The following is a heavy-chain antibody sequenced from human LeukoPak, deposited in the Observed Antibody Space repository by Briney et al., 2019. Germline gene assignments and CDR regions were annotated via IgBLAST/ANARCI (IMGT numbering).Heavy chain of an antibody. CDR1: GGSISSYY. Sequence: PSETLSLTCTVSGGSISSYYRSWIRQSPGKGLEWIGYIYYSGSTNYNPSLKSRVTISVDTSKNQFSLKLSSVTAADTAVYYCARGGIAAAGKAEVDYWGQGTLVTVSS. J-gene: IGHJ4*02. V-gene: IGHV4-59*01. CDR3: ARGGIAAAGKAEVDY. D-gene: IGHD6-13*01. CDR2: IYYSGST.